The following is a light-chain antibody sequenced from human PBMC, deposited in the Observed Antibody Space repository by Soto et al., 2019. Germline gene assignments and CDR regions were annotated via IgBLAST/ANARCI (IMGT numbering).Light chain of an antibody. J-gene: IGKJ4*01. CDR1: QSVSSY. CDR3: QQRRDWPLT. CDR2: DAS. Sequence: EIVLTQSPATLSLSPGERATLSCRASQSVSSYLAWYQQKPGQAPRLLISDASNRATGIPARFSGSGSGTDFTLTVSSQEPEDFAVYYCQQRRDWPLTFGGGTKVEI. V-gene: IGKV3-11*01.